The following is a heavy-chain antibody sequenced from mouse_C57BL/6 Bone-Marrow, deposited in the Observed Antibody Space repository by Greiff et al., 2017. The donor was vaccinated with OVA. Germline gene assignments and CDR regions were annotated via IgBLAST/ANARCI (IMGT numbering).Heavy chain of an antibody. CDR1: GFSLSTSGMG. V-gene: IGHV8-12*01. CDR2: IYWDDDK. J-gene: IGHJ2*01. Sequence: QVTLKVSGPGILQPSQTLSLTCSFSGFSLSTSGMGVSWIRQPSGKGLEWLAHIYWDDDKRYNPSLKSRLTISKDTSRNQVFLKITSVDTADTATYNGARRGWLLPYYFDYWGQGTTLTVSS. D-gene: IGHD2-3*01. CDR3: ARRGWLLPYYFDY.